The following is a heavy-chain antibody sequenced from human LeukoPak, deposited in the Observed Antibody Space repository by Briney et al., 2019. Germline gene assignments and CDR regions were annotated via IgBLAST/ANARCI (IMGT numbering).Heavy chain of an antibody. J-gene: IGHJ5*02. CDR3: AKDPSSGYSSSRNWFGP. V-gene: IGHV3-23*01. Sequence: PGGSLRLSCAASGFAFSSYAMSWVRQAPGKGLEWVSDISGSGVNTYYADSVKGRFSISRDNSKNTLYLQMNSLRADDTAVYYCAKDPSSGYSSSRNWFGPWGQGTLVTVSS. CDR1: GFAFSSYA. D-gene: IGHD6-13*01. CDR2: ISGSGVNT.